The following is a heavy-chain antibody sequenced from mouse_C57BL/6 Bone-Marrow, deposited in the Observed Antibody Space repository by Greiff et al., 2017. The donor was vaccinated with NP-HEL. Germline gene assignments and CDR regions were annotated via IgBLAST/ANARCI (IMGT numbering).Heavy chain of an antibody. J-gene: IGHJ4*01. CDR2: ISSGSSTI. CDR1: GFTFSDYG. V-gene: IGHV5-17*01. Sequence: EVKVVESGGGLVKPGGSLKLSCAASGFTFSDYGMHWVRQAPETGLEWVAYISSGSSTIYYADTVKGRFTISRDNAKNTLFLQMTSLRSEDTAMYYCARDVSYAMDYWGQGTSVTVSS. CDR3: ARDVSYAMDY.